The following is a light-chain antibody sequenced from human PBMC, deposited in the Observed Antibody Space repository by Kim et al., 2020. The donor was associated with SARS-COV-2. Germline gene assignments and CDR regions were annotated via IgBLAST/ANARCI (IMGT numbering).Light chain of an antibody. CDR1: QSIGNP. V-gene: IGKV1-39*01. CDR3: QQSYSIPYT. CDR2: GAT. Sequence: STTVGDRGTITCRASQSIGNPLKWYQHKSGKAPQLLIYGATNLQSGVPLRFSGSGFGTEFSLTITSLQPEDFATYYCQQSYSIPYTFGQGTKLEI. J-gene: IGKJ2*01.